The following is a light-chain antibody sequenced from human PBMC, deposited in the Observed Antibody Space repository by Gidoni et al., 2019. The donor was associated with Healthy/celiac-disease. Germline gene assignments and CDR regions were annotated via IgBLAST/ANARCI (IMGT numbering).Light chain of an antibody. CDR3: QQYGT. J-gene: IGKJ1*01. CDR1: QSVSSSY. V-gene: IGKV3-20*01. CDR2: GAS. Sequence: EVVLPQSPGPLSLSPGERATLSCRASQSVSSSYLAWYQQKPGQAPRLLIYGASSRATGIPDRFSGSGSGTDFTLTISRLEPEDFAVYYCQQYGTFXQXTKVEIK.